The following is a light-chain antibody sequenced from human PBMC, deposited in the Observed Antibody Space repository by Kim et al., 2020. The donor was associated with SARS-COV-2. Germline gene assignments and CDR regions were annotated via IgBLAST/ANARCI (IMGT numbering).Light chain of an antibody. CDR1: QGISTY. CDR2: GAS. V-gene: IGKV1-8*01. Sequence: ASAGDRVTITCRASQGISTYFAWYQQKPEKAPKRLIYGASSLQGGVPSRFSGSGSGTNFSLTITSLQSEDFATYYCQQYYGYPRTFGQGTKVDIK. J-gene: IGKJ1*01. CDR3: QQYYGYPRT.